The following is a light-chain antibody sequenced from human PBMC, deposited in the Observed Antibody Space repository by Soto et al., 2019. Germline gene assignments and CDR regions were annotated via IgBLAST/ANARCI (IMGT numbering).Light chain of an antibody. CDR2: WAS. Sequence: DIVMTQSPDSLAVSLGERATINCKSSQSVLYSSNNKNYLAWYQQKPGQPPKLLLYWASTRESGVPDRFSGSGSGTDFTLNISSLQAEDVAVYYCQQYYSTPPTFGGGTKVEIK. CDR3: QQYYSTPPT. J-gene: IGKJ4*01. V-gene: IGKV4-1*01. CDR1: QSVLYSSNNKNY.